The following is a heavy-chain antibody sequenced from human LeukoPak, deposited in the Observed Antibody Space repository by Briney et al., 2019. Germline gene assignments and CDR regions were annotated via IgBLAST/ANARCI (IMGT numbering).Heavy chain of an antibody. V-gene: IGHV3-30-3*01. CDR3: ARDHYSSGPYYFDY. CDR1: GLTFSSYA. D-gene: IGHD6-19*01. CDR2: VPYDGSIK. Sequence: GGSLRLSCAASGLTFSSYALHWVRQAPNKGLEWVAIVPYDGSIKYYADSVKGRFTISRDNSKNTLYLQMNSLRAEDTAVYYCARDHYSSGPYYFDYWGQGTLVTVSS. J-gene: IGHJ4*02.